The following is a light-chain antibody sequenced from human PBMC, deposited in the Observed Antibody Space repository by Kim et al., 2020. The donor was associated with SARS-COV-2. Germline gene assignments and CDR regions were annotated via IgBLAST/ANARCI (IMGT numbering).Light chain of an antibody. J-gene: IGLJ2*01. CDR2: STH. CDR3: LRFYGTSRVL. V-gene: IGLV7-43*01. CDR1: TGAVTSGHW. Sequence: GGTVTLTCASSTGAVTSGHWPNWLQQKPRQAPRSLIYSTHNKRSWTAARFSGSLRGGKAALTLSGVQPEDEADYYCLRFYGTSRVLFGGGTQLTVL.